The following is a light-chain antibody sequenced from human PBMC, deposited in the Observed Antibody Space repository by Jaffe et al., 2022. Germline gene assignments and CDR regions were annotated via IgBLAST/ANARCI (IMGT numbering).Light chain of an antibody. CDR2: AAS. Sequence: DIQMTQSPSSLSASVGDRVTITCRASQSISSYLNWYQQKPGKAPKLLIYAASSLQSGVPSRFSGSGSGTDFTLTISSLQPEDFATYYCQQSYSTPPDFGQGTKVEIK. J-gene: IGKJ1*01. V-gene: IGKV1-39*01. CDR3: QQSYSTPPD. CDR1: QSISSY.